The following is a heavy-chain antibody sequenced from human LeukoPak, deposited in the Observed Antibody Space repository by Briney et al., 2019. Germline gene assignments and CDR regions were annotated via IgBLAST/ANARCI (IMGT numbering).Heavy chain of an antibody. V-gene: IGHV4-39*01. CDR2: IYYSGST. Sequence: SETLSLTCTVSGGSISSSSYYWGWIRQPPGKGLEWIGSIYYSGSTYYNPSLKSRGTISVDTSKNQFSLKLSSVTAADTAVYYCARLCRDGGYGYGFCAFDIWGQGTMVTVSS. CDR3: ARLCRDGGYGYGFCAFDI. J-gene: IGHJ3*02. D-gene: IGHD5-18*01. CDR1: GGSISSSSYY.